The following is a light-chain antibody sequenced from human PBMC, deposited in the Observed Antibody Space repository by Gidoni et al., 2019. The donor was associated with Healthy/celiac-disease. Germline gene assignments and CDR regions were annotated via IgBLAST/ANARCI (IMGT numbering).Light chain of an antibody. CDR3: QQSYSTLALT. CDR1: QSISSY. Sequence: DIQMTQSPSSLSASVGDRVTITCRASQSISSYLNWYQQKPGKAPKLLIYAASSLQSGVPSRFSGSGSGTDFTITISSLQPEDFATYYCQQSYSTLALTFXGXTKVEIK. V-gene: IGKV1-39*01. CDR2: AAS. J-gene: IGKJ4*01.